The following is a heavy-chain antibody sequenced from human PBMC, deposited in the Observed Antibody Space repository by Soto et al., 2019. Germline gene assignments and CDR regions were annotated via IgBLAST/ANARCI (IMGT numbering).Heavy chain of an antibody. J-gene: IGHJ6*02. V-gene: IGHV5-51*01. CDR3: ARTAAAGKYYYGVDV. D-gene: IGHD6-13*01. CDR1: GYSFTSYW. Sequence: GESLKISCKGSGYSFTSYWIGWVRQMPGKGLEWMGIIYPGDSDTRYSPSFQGQVTISADKSISTAYLQWSSLKASDTAIYYIARTAAAGKYYYGVDVWGQGTTVTVSS. CDR2: IYPGDSDT.